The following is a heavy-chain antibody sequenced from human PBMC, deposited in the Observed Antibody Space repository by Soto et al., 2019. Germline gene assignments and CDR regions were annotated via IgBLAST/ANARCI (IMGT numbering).Heavy chain of an antibody. D-gene: IGHD6-19*01. CDR2: IRSTSHYI. J-gene: IGHJ4*02. V-gene: IGHV3-9*01. Sequence: PGVSLRLSCAAAGFSFDGFAMHWVRQAPGNVLAWVSRIRSTSHYIDYAESVKVRFTISRGKADYSLCLQMTRLRVEDTALYCCTKGTGGCPSFSHYWGRGTLVRVSS. CDR1: GFSFDGFA. CDR3: TKGTGGCPSFSHY.